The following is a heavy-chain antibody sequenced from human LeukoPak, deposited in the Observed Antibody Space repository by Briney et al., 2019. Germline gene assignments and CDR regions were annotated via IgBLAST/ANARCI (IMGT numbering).Heavy chain of an antibody. CDR1: GITLSNYG. D-gene: IGHD2-2*01. J-gene: IGHJ6*03. CDR2: IKQDGSEK. Sequence: GGSLRLSCAVSGITLSNYGMSWVRQAPGKGLEWVANIKQDGSEKYYVDSVKGRFTISRDNAKNSLYLQMNSLRAEDTAVYYCARERKEVVVIPGVPYYYSYMDVWGKGTTVTVSS. CDR3: ARERKEVVVIPGVPYYYSYMDV. V-gene: IGHV3-7*01.